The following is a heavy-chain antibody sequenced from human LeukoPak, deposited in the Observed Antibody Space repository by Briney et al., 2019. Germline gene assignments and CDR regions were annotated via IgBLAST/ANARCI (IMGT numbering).Heavy chain of an antibody. V-gene: IGHV3-48*03. Sequence: AGGSLRLSCAASGFTFSSYEMNWVRQAPGKGLEWVSYISSSGSTIYYADSVKGRFTISRDNANNSLYLQMNSLRAEDTAVYCCARVCRDGYNGYYYYYYYMDVWGKGTTVTVSS. D-gene: IGHD5-24*01. J-gene: IGHJ6*03. CDR3: ARVCRDGYNGYYYYYYYMDV. CDR1: GFTFSSYE. CDR2: ISSSGSTI.